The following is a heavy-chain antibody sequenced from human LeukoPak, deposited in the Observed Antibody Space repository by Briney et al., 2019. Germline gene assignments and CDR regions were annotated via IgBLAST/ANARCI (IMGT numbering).Heavy chain of an antibody. V-gene: IGHV3-53*01. CDR2: IYSGGST. CDR1: GFTVSSNY. D-gene: IGHD3-10*01. CDR3: ARGRRVRGVISGGSPFYFDY. Sequence: GGSLRLSCAASGFTVSSNYMSWVRQAPGKGLEWVSVIYSGGSTYYADSVKGRFTISRDNSKNTLYLQMNSLRAEDTAVYYCARGRRVRGVISGGSPFYFDYWGQGTLVTVSS. J-gene: IGHJ4*02.